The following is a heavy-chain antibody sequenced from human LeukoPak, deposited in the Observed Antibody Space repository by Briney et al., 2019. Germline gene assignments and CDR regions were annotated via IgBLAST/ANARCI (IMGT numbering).Heavy chain of an antibody. Sequence: PGGSLRLSCAASGFTFSGYYWSWIRQPPGKGLEWIGEINHSGSTNYNPSLKSRVTISVDTSKNQFSLKLSSVTAADTAVYYCARGRTRYYYDSSGPRYYFDYWGQGTLVTVSS. CDR1: GFTFSGYY. D-gene: IGHD3-22*01. J-gene: IGHJ4*02. V-gene: IGHV4-34*01. CDR2: INHSGST. CDR3: ARGRTRYYYDSSGPRYYFDY.